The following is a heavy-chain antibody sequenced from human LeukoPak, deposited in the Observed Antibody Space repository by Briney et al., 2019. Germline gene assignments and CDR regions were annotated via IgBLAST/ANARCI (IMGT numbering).Heavy chain of an antibody. D-gene: IGHD4-17*01. CDR3: ARASRTYFGDYLYYFDY. V-gene: IGHV1-8*01. J-gene: IGHJ4*02. Sequence: ASVKVSCKASGYTFSNYDINWVRQATGQGLEWMGWMNPKSGNTGYAQNFQGRVTMTRNSSITTSYMELSSLRSEDTAVYYCARASRTYFGDYLYYFDYWGQGTLVTVSS. CDR1: GYTFSNYD. CDR2: MNPKSGNT.